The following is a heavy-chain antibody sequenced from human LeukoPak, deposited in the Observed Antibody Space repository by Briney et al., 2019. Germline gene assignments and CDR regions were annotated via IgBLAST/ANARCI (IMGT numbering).Heavy chain of an antibody. J-gene: IGHJ4*02. CDR2: ISGSGGST. CDR3: ATTIVVVVAATRGYFDY. V-gene: IGHV3-23*01. Sequence: PGRSLRLSCAASGFTFSNYNMNWVRQAPGKGLEWVSAISGSGGSTYYADSVKGRFTISRDNSKNTLYLQMNSLRAEDTAVYYCATTIVVVVAATRGYFDYWGQGTLVTVSS. D-gene: IGHD2-15*01. CDR1: GFTFSNYN.